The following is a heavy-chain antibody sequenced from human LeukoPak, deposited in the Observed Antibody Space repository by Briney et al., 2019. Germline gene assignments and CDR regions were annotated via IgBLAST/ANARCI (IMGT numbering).Heavy chain of an antibody. V-gene: IGHV1-2*02. J-gene: IGHJ4*02. Sequence: ASVKVSCKASGYTFTGYYMHWVRQAPGQGLEWMGWINPNSGGTNYAQKFQGRVTMTRDTSISTAYMELSRLRSGDTAVYYCARVYDRRGAPHLLFDYWGQGTLVTVSS. CDR3: ARVYDRRGAPHLLFDY. D-gene: IGHD3-16*01. CDR1: GYTFTGYY. CDR2: INPNSGGT.